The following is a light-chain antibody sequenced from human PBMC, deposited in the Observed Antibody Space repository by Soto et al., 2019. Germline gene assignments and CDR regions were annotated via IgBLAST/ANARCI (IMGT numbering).Light chain of an antibody. J-gene: IGKJ4*01. CDR2: EGS. CDR3: QQRSSWPALT. CDR1: QSVSSY. V-gene: IGKV3-11*01. Sequence: EIVLTQSPGTLSLSPGERATLSCRASQSVSSYLAWYQQRPGQAPRLLIYEGSNRATGIPARFSGSGSGTDFTLTISSLEHEDSAVYYCQQRSSWPALTFGGGTKVEI.